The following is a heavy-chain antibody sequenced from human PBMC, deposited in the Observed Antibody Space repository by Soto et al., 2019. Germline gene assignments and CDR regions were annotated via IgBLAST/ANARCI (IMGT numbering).Heavy chain of an antibody. D-gene: IGHD2-2*01. CDR3: AKLAGYCSGNSCHGDYAMDV. CDR1: GGSISSKSYS. V-gene: IGHV4-39*01. J-gene: IGHJ6*02. Sequence: SETLSLTCSVSGGSISSKSYSWGWIRQPPGKGLEWIGTFYYSENTYYNPSLKNRVTISVDTSKNQFSLKLSSVTAADTAVYYCAKLAGYCSGNSCHGDYAMDVWGQGTTVTVSS. CDR2: FYYSENT.